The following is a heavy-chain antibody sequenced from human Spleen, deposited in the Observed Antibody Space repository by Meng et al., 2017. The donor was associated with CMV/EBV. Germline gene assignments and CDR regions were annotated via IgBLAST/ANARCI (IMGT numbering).Heavy chain of an antibody. V-gene: IGHV3-72*01. CDR1: GFMLSDHH. CDR2: IKKRADSYST. CDR3: ADLGGAFGMDV. Sequence: GESLKISCAASGFMLSDHHMNWVRQAPGRGLEWVGQIKKRADSYSTEYAASVKGRFTISRDDSKNSLYLQMNSLKTEDSAVYYCADLGGAFGMDVWGQGTTVTVSS. J-gene: IGHJ6*02.